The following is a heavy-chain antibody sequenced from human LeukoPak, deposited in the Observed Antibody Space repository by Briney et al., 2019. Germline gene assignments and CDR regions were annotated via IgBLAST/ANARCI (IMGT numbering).Heavy chain of an antibody. V-gene: IGHV3-21*04. J-gene: IGHJ2*01. D-gene: IGHD7-27*01. Sequence: GGSLRLSCAASGFTFSSYSMTWVRQAPGKGLEWVSSISSGSTYIYYADSVKGRFTISRDNSNNTLHLQMNSLRAEDTAIYYCARELVSLGTGYFDLWGRGTLVTVSS. CDR2: ISSGSTYI. CDR1: GFTFSSYS. CDR3: ARELVSLGTGYFDL.